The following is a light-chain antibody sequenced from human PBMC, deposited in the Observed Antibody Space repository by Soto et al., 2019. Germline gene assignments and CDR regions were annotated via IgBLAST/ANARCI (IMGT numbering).Light chain of an antibody. V-gene: IGLV2-14*03. CDR2: DVT. J-gene: IGLJ3*02. Sequence: QCALTQPASVSGSPGQSITISCTGTSSDVGGFDYVSWFQHYPGKAPKLIIFDVTNRPSGISHRFSGSKSGNTASLTISGLLTEDEADYYCTSYSDGATLLVFGGGTKLTVL. CDR1: SSDVGGFDY. CDR3: TSYSDGATLLV.